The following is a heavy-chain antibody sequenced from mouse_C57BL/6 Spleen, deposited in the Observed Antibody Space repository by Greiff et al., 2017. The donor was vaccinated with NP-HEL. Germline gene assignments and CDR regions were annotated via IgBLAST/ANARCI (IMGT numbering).Heavy chain of an antibody. CDR3: ARRDYYLDY. CDR2: IDPSDSYT. V-gene: IGHV1-69*01. J-gene: IGHJ2*01. Sequence: QVQLQQPGAELVMPGASVKLSCKASGYTFTSYWMHWVKQRPGQGLEWIGEIDPSDSYTNYNQKFKGKSTLTVDKSSSTAYMQLSSLTSEDSAVYYCARRDYYLDYWGQGTTLTVSS. CDR1: GYTFTSYW.